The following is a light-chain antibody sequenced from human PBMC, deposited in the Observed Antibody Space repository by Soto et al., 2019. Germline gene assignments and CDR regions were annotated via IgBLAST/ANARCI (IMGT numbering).Light chain of an antibody. CDR3: AAWDDSLSGYEV. CDR2: RNS. Sequence: QSVLTQPPSASGTPGQRVTISCSGSSSNIGSNYVYWYQQLPATAPKLLIYRNSQRPSGVPDRFSGSKSGTSASLAISGLRSEDEADYYCAAWDDSLSGYEVFGGGTKLTVL. V-gene: IGLV1-47*01. J-gene: IGLJ2*01. CDR1: SSNIGSNY.